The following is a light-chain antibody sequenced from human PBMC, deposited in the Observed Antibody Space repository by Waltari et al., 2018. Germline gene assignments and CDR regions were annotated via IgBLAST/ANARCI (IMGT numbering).Light chain of an antibody. CDR3: QQNNVFPWT. CDR1: QSSSTW. CDR2: KAY. Sequence: DIQMTQSPSTLSAFVGDRVTITCRASQSSSTWLAWYQQKPGKAPKLLIYKAYRLESGVPSRFSGSGSGTEFTLTISSLQPDDFATYYCQQNNVFPWTFGQGTKVEIK. V-gene: IGKV1-5*03. J-gene: IGKJ1*01.